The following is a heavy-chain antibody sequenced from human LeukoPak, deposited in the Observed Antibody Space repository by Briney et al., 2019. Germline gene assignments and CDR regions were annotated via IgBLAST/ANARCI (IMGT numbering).Heavy chain of an antibody. J-gene: IGHJ4*02. CDR1: GGSFSGYY. V-gene: IGHV4-59*10. CDR2: IYTSGRT. Sequence: PSETLSLTCAVYGGSFSGYYWSWIRQPPGKGLEWIGRIYTSGRTYYNPSLKSRVTISVDTSKNQCSLKLSSVTAADTAVYYCAIDITGTTLWGQGTLVTVSS. D-gene: IGHD1-7*01. CDR3: AIDITGTTL.